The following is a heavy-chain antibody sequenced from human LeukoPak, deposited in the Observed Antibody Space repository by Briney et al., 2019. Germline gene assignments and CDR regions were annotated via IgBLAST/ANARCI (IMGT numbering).Heavy chain of an antibody. CDR3: ARAEQWLVQGNAFDI. Sequence: GASVKVSCKASGYTFTSYYMHWVRQAPGQGLEWMGWINPNSGGTNYAQKFQGRVTMTRDTSISTAYMELSRLRSDDTAVYYCARAEQWLVQGNAFDIWGQGTMVTVSS. J-gene: IGHJ3*02. D-gene: IGHD6-19*01. CDR2: INPNSGGT. V-gene: IGHV1-2*02. CDR1: GYTFTSYY.